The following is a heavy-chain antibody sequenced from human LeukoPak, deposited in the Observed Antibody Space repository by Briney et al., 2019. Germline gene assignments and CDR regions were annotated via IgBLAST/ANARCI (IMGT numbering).Heavy chain of an antibody. CDR2: IKSKTDGGTT. J-gene: IGHJ1*01. D-gene: IGHD5-24*01. V-gene: IGHV3-15*07. CDR1: GFTFSNAW. Sequence: GGSLRLSCAASGFTFSNAWMNWVRQAPGKGLEWVGRIKSKTDGGTTDYAAPVKGRFTISRDDSKNTLYLQMNNLRVEDTAIYYCACGDGYNFFQHWGQGTLVAVSS. CDR3: ACGDGYNFFQH.